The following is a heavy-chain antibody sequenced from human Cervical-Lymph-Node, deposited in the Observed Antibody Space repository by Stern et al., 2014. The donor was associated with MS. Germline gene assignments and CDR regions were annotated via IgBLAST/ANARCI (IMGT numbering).Heavy chain of an antibody. Sequence: DQLVQSGAEVKKPGASVKVSCRASGYTFNAYYLHWVRQDPGQGLEWMGRITPNSGATNYAQKFQGRVTMTRDTSTSTAYMELSRLTFDDTATYYCARVMGGTPHGFDVWGQGTTVIVSS. CDR3: ARVMGGTPHGFDV. CDR2: ITPNSGAT. J-gene: IGHJ6*02. CDR1: GYTFNAYY. D-gene: IGHD1-14*01. V-gene: IGHV1-2*06.